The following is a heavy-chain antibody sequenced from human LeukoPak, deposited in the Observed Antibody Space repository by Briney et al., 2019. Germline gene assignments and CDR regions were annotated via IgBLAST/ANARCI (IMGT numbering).Heavy chain of an antibody. V-gene: IGHV3-30*04. D-gene: IGHD3-3*01. CDR3: ARGRDFWSGYYTPDY. CDR2: ISYDGSNE. CDR1: GFTFSSYA. Sequence: PGGSLRLSCAASGFTFSSYAMHWVRQAPGKGLEWVAVISYDGSNEFYADSVKGRLTISRHNSENTLYLQMNSLRVEDTAVYYCARGRDFWSGYYTPDYWSQGTLVTVSS. J-gene: IGHJ4*02.